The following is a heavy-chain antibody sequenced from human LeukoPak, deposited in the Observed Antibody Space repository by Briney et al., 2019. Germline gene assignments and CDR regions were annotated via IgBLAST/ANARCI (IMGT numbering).Heavy chain of an antibody. Sequence: PSETLSLTYAVYGGSFSGYYWSWIRQPPGKGLEWIGEINHSGSTNYNPSLKSRVTISVDTSKNQFSLKLSSVTAADTAVYYCARGDYSFDYWGQGTLVTVSS. CDR1: GGSFSGYY. CDR3: ARGDYSFDY. J-gene: IGHJ4*02. CDR2: INHSGST. V-gene: IGHV4-34*01.